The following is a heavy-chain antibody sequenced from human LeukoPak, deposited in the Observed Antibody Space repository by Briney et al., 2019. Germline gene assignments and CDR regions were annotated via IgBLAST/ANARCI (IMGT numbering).Heavy chain of an antibody. CDR1: GGSFSGYY. Sequence: SEALSLTCAVYGGSFSGYYWSWIRQPPGKGLEWIGEINHSGSTNYNPSPKSRVTISVDTSKNQFSLKLSSVTAADTAVYYCASLRERSYYARGFDYWGQGTLVTVSS. CDR3: ASLRERSYYARGFDY. J-gene: IGHJ4*02. CDR2: INHSGST. D-gene: IGHD1-26*01. V-gene: IGHV4-34*01.